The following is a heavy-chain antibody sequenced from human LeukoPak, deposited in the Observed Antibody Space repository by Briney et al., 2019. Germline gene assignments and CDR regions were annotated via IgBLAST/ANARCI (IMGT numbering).Heavy chain of an antibody. CDR2: IYYSGST. CDR3: ASQTYYYDSSGYYYPIDY. CDR1: GGSISSSSYY. D-gene: IGHD3-22*01. J-gene: IGHJ4*02. V-gene: IGHV4-39*01. Sequence: PSETLSLTCTVSGGSISSSSYYWGWIRQPPGKGLEWIGSIYYSGSTYYNPSLKSRVTTSVDTSKNQFSLKLSSVTAAVTAVYYCASQTYYYDSSGYYYPIDYWGQGTLVTVSS.